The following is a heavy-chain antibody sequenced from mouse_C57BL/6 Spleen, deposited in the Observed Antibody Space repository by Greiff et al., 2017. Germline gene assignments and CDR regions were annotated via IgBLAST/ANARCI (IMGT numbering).Heavy chain of an antibody. Sequence: QVQLKESGAELVRPGASVTLSCKASGYTFTDYEMHWVKQTPVHGLEWIGAIDPETGGTAYNQKFKGKAILTADKSSSTAYMELRSLTSEDSAVYYCTSRGYGSSYGYWGQGTTLTVSS. J-gene: IGHJ2*01. CDR3: TSRGYGSSYGY. CDR1: GYTFTDYE. D-gene: IGHD1-1*01. V-gene: IGHV1-15*01. CDR2: IDPETGGT.